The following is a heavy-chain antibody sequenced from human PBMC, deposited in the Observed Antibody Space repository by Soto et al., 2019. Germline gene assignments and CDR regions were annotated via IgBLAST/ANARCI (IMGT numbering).Heavy chain of an antibody. CDR3: ATLYGGKDY. J-gene: IGHJ4*02. CDR1: CGSISSGGYS. V-gene: IGHV4-30-2*01. Sequence: PSETLSLTCAVSCGSISSGGYSWSWIRQPPGKGLEWIGYIYHSGSTYYNPSLKSRVTISVDRSKNQFSLKLSSVTAADTAVYYCATLYGGKDYWGQGTLVTVSS. CDR2: IYHSGST. D-gene: IGHD4-17*01.